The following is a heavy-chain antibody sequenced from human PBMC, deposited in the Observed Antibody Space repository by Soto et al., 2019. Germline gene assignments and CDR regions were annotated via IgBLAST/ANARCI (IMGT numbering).Heavy chain of an antibody. CDR2: IYYSGST. Sequence: SETLSLTCTVSRGSISSGTNYWAWIRQPPGKGLEWIANIYYSGSTFYNPSLKSRVTISLDTSKNQFSLKLRSVTAADTAVYFCDRHEAGWYFDSWGQGTLVTVSS. D-gene: IGHD6-25*01. CDR1: RGSISSGTNY. CDR3: DRHEAGWYFDS. J-gene: IGHJ4*02. V-gene: IGHV4-39*01.